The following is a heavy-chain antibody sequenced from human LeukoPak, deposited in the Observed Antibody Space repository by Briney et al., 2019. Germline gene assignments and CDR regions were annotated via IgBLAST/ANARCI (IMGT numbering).Heavy chain of an antibody. J-gene: IGHJ3*02. CDR1: GGSISSSSYY. Sequence: SETLSLTCTVSGGSISSSSYYWGWIRQPPGKGLEWIGSIYYSGSTYYNPSLKSRVTISVDTSKNQFSLKLSSVTAADTAVYYCARPRQLVLDGFDIWGQGTMVTVSS. CDR3: ARPRQLVLDGFDI. D-gene: IGHD6-6*01. V-gene: IGHV4-39*01. CDR2: IYYSGST.